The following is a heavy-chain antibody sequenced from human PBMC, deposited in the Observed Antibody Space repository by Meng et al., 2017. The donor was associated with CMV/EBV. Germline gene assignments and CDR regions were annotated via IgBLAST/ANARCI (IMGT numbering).Heavy chain of an antibody. Sequence: SETLSLTCTVSGGSISSYYWSWIRQPPGKGLEWIGYIYYSGSTNYNPSLKSRVTISVDTSKNQFSLKLSSVTAADTAVYYCARDHGNPWFDPWGQGTLVTVSS. CDR2: IYYSGST. CDR1: GGSISSYY. J-gene: IGHJ5*02. V-gene: IGHV4-59*01. D-gene: IGHD1-26*01. CDR3: ARDHGNPWFDP.